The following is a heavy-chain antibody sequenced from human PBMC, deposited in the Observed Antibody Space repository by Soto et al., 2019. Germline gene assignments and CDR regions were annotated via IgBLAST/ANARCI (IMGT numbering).Heavy chain of an antibody. CDR1: GGGISTYY. J-gene: IGHJ4*02. V-gene: IGHV4-59*01. CDR3: ARIGLYDSDDYYYPDS. D-gene: IGHD3-22*01. Sequence: PSETLSLTCTVSGGGISTYYWSWIRQPPGKGLEWIGYIYYTGSTKYNPSLKSRVTISVDTSKNQLSLKLSSVTAADTAGYYCARIGLYDSDDYYYPDSWGQGTLVTVSS. CDR2: IYYTGST.